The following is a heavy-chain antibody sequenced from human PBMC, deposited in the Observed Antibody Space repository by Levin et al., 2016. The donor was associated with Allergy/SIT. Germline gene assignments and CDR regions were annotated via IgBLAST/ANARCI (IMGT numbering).Heavy chain of an antibody. V-gene: IGHV3-30-3*01. D-gene: IGHD3-10*01. CDR2: ISYDGVNN. CDR3: ARDSRLMTGSGTDY. J-gene: IGHJ4*02. CDR1: GFTFSTYA. Sequence: GGSLRLSCAASGFTFSTYAMHWVRQAPGKGLEWVAVISYDGVNNYYADSVKGRFTISRDNSKNTLYLQMNSLRTEDTAVYYCARDSRLMTGSGTDYWGQGTLVTVSS.